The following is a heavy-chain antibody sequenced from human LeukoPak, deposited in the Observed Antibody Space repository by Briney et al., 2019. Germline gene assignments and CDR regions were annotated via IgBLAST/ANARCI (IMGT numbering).Heavy chain of an antibody. CDR1: GGSISSTSYY. V-gene: IGHV4-39*01. D-gene: IGHD1-20*01. J-gene: IGHJ4*02. CDR2: ISYSGST. Sequence: KASETLSLTCTVSGGSISSTSYYWGWIRQPPGKGLEWIASISYSGSTYYNPSLKSRVTMSVDTSKNQFSLNLSSVTAADTAVYYCARLILTGTARGYSGYWGQGSLVTVSS. CDR3: ARLILTGTARGYSGY.